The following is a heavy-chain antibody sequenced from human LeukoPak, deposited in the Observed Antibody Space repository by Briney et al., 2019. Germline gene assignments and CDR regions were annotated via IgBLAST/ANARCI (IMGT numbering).Heavy chain of an antibody. CDR1: GFTISSYA. J-gene: IGHJ4*02. Sequence: GGSLRLSCAASGFTISSYAMSWVRQAPGKGLEWVSAISGSGGSTYYADSVKGRFTISRDNSKNTLYLQMNSLRAEDTAVYYCAKVRGGVVVVAAPLGYWGQGTLVTVSS. CDR2: ISGSGGST. D-gene: IGHD2-15*01. V-gene: IGHV3-23*01. CDR3: AKVRGGVVVVAAPLGY.